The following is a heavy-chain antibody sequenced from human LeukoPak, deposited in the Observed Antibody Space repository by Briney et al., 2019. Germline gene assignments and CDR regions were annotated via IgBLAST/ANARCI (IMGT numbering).Heavy chain of an antibody. CDR3: ARGTSIFGVVTYYDYYYMDV. V-gene: IGHV3-23*01. D-gene: IGHD3-3*01. CDR1: GFTFSSYA. CDR2: FSGSGGST. Sequence: GGSLRLSCAASGFTFSSYAMSWVRQAPGKGLECISGFSGSGGSTYYADSVKGRFTISRDNSKNTLYLQMNSLRAEDTAVYYCARGTSIFGVVTYYDYYYMDVWGKGTTVTVSS. J-gene: IGHJ6*03.